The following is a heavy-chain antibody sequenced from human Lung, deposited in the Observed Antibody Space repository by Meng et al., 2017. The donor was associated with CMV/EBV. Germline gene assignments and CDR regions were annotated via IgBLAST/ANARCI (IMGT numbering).Heavy chain of an antibody. CDR2: IYYSGST. CDR1: GGSISSSSYY. D-gene: IGHD3-3*01. CDR3: ARDATIFGVVDPYYYGMDV. Sequence: SETLSLXCTVSGGSISSSSYYWGWIRQPPGKGLEWIGSIYYSGSTYYNPSLKSRVTISVDTSKNQFSLMLSSVTAADTAVYYCARDATIFGVVDPYYYGMDVWGQGXTVTVSS. V-gene: IGHV4-39*02. J-gene: IGHJ6*02.